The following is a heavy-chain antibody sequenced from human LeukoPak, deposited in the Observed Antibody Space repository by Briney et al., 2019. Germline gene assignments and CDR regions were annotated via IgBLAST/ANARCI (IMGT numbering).Heavy chain of an antibody. V-gene: IGHV3-74*01. J-gene: IGHJ1*01. CDR2: INSDGSST. CDR3: AKDGVAGAQWYFQH. Sequence: PGGSLRLSCAASGFTFSSYWMHWVRQAPGKGLVWVSRINSDGSSTSYADSVKGRFTISRDNSKNTLYLQMNSLRAEDTAVYYCAKDGVAGAQWYFQHWGQGTLVTVSS. D-gene: IGHD6-13*01. CDR1: GFTFSSYW.